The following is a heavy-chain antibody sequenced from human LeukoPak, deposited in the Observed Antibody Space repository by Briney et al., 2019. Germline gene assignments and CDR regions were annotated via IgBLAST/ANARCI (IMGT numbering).Heavy chain of an antibody. D-gene: IGHD3-3*01. V-gene: IGHV4-4*09. J-gene: IGHJ4*02. CDR3: ARQSGDFWSGYYLDY. CDR2: IYTSGST. CDR1: GGSISSYY. Sequence: SETLSLTCTVSGGSISSYYWSWIRQPPGKGLEWIGYIYTSGSTNYNPSLKSRVTISVDASKNQFSLKLSSVTAADTAVYYCARQSGDFWSGYYLDYWGQGTLVTVSS.